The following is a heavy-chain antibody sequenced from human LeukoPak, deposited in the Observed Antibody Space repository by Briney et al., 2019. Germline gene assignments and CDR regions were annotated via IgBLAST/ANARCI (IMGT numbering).Heavy chain of an antibody. CDR2: IHVYNSNT. J-gene: IGHJ4*02. V-gene: IGHV1-18*01. D-gene: IGHD3-10*01. Sequence: GAPVNLSCSASGYTFTSYGISWVRQAPGLGLGWLGWIHVYNSNTKFNTMLPARSAITTDPSTSTTYMELRKLRSDDTAVYYCARDLAFRGVLGYWGQGTLVTVSS. CDR3: ARDLAFRGVLGY. CDR1: GYTFTSYG.